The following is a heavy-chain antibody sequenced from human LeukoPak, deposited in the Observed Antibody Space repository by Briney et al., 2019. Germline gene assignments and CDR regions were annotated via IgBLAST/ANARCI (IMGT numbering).Heavy chain of an antibody. CDR1: GGSISSYY. Sequence: SETLPLTCTVSGGSISSYYWSWIRQPPGKGLEWIGYIYYSGSTNYNPSLKSRVTISVDTSKNQFSLKLSSVTAADTAVYYCARDPGYCSSTSCYAGAFDIWGQGTMVTVSS. V-gene: IGHV4-59*01. J-gene: IGHJ3*02. CDR3: ARDPGYCSSTSCYAGAFDI. CDR2: IYYSGST. D-gene: IGHD2-2*01.